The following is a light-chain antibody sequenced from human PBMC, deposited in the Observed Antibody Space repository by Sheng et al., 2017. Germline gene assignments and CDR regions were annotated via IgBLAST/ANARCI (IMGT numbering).Light chain of an antibody. V-gene: IGKV1-39*01. Sequence: DIQMTQSPSSLSASIGERVTITCRASRNINSYLNWYQQKPGKAPRLLIYAASTLQSGVPSRFSGTGSGTDFTLTISCLQSEDFATYYCQQYYSFPLTFGPGTKVDIK. J-gene: IGKJ3*01. CDR2: AAS. CDR3: QQYYSFPLT. CDR1: RNINSY.